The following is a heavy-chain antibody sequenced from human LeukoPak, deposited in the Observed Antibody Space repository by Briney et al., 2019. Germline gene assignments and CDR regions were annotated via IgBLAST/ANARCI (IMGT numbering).Heavy chain of an antibody. J-gene: IGHJ4*02. CDR3: AREDSSGYYWFDY. D-gene: IGHD3-22*01. CDR1: GGSISSYY. V-gene: IGHV4-59*01. CDR2: IYYSGST. Sequence: PSETLSLTCTVSGGSISSYYWSWIRQPPGKGLEWIGYIYYSGSTNYNPSLKSRVTISVDTSKNQFSLKLSSVTAADTAVYYCAREDSSGYYWFDYWGPGTLVTVSS.